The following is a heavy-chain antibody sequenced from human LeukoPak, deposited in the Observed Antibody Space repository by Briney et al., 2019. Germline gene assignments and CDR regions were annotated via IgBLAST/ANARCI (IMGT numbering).Heavy chain of an antibody. V-gene: IGHV4-4*07. CDR3: AKVATIDWDEYYFDY. Sequence: SETLSLTCTVSGGSISSYYWSWIRQPAGKGLEWIGRIYTSGSTNYNPSLKSRVTMSVDTSKNQFSLKLSSVTAADTAVYYCAKVATIDWDEYYFDYWGQGTLVTVSS. J-gene: IGHJ4*02. D-gene: IGHD5-12*01. CDR2: IYTSGST. CDR1: GGSISSYY.